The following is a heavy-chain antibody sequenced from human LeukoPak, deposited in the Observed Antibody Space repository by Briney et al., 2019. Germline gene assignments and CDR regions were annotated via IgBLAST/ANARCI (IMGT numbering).Heavy chain of an antibody. CDR1: GFTFSRYA. V-gene: IGHV3-21*01. J-gene: IGHJ4*02. CDR2: ITTSSNYI. D-gene: IGHD3-22*01. CDR3: ARDDGAYYDSSGHDY. Sequence: MSGGSLRLSCAASGFTFSRYAMNWVRQAPGKGLEWVSSITTSSNYIYYAASVKGRFTISRDNARKSLYLEMNSLKAEDTAVYYCARDDGAYYDSSGHDYWGQGTLVTVSS.